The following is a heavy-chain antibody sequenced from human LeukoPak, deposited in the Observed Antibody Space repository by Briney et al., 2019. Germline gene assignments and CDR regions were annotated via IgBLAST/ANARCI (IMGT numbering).Heavy chain of an antibody. Sequence: PSETPSLTCSVSGYSLSRGYFWAWIGQPPGKGLEWIGNIVYFGSTHYTPSLKRRDTISAEMSKNQLSLKLSSVTAAATPICYCARDDYNNPGGSEDWGQGTLVTASS. V-gene: IGHV4-38-2*02. CDR2: IVYFGST. CDR3: ARDDYNNPGGSED. CDR1: GYSLSRGYF. J-gene: IGHJ4*02. D-gene: IGHD4-11*01.